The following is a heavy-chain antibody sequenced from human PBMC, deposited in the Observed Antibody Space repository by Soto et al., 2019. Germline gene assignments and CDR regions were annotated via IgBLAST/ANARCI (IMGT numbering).Heavy chain of an antibody. Sequence: QVPLVQSGAEVKKPGASVKVSCKASGNTFTSYGISWVRQAPGQGLEWIGWISAYNGNTNYAQKFQGRVTMTRNTSISTAYMELSSLRSEDTAVYYCASSYCSSTSCYTDNDAFDIWGQGTMVTVSS. D-gene: IGHD2-2*02. CDR2: ISAYNGNT. J-gene: IGHJ3*02. CDR1: GNTFTSYG. V-gene: IGHV1-18*04. CDR3: ASSYCSSTSCYTDNDAFDI.